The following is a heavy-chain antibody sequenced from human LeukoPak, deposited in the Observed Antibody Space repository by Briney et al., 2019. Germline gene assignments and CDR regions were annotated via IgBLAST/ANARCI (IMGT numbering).Heavy chain of an antibody. Sequence: ASVKVSCKASGYTFTGYYMHWVRQAPGHGREWMGRINPNSGGTNYAQKFQGRVTMTRDTSISTAYMELSRLRSDDTAVYYCARALEIKLGGYLYYFDYWGQGTLVTVSS. CDR3: ARALEIKLGGYLYYFDY. J-gene: IGHJ4*02. V-gene: IGHV1-2*06. CDR1: GYTFTGYY. CDR2: INPNSGGT. D-gene: IGHD5-12*01.